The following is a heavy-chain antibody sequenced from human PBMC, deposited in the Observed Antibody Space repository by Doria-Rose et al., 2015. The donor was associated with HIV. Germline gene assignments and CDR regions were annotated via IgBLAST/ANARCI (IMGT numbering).Heavy chain of an antibody. CDR1: GGSISHYY. J-gene: IGHJ4*02. Sequence: QAQLQGSGPGLVKPSETLSLTCSVSGGSISHYYWSWIRQPPGKGLEYIGDIFYTESTNYSPSLKSRVSISIDTSKDKFSLRLSSVTAADTAVYYCARVLSGTYDYWGQGTLVTVSS. D-gene: IGHD1-26*01. CDR3: ARVLSGTYDY. CDR2: IFYTEST. V-gene: IGHV4-59*01.